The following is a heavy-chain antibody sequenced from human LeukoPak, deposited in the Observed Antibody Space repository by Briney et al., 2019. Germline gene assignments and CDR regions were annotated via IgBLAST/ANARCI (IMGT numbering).Heavy chain of an antibody. CDR3: AKDIEAAGLFFDY. Sequence: GESLRLSCAASGFTFSDYHMAWIRQAPGKGLQWVSYISNGGDIYYADSVKGRFTISRDNAKNSLYLQMNSLRAEDTALYYCAKDIEAAGLFFDYWGQGTLVTVSS. V-gene: IGHV3-11*04. J-gene: IGHJ4*02. D-gene: IGHD6-13*01. CDR2: ISNGGDI. CDR1: GFTFSDYH.